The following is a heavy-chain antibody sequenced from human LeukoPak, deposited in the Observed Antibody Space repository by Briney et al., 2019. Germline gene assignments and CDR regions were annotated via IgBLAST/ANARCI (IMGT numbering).Heavy chain of an antibody. Sequence: KPSETLSLTCTVSGASITNYYWSWIRQSAGKGLEWIGRIYPHGSTHSTPSLKSRVTMSLDTSKNQFSLGLSSVTAADTAVYYCARVRPNWNDGTFDYWGQGTLVTVSS. CDR1: GASITNYY. J-gene: IGHJ4*02. CDR2: IYPHGST. CDR3: ARVRPNWNDGTFDY. D-gene: IGHD1-1*01. V-gene: IGHV4-4*07.